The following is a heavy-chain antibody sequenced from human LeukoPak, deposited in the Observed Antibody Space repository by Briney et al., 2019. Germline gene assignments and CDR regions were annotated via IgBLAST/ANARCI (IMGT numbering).Heavy chain of an antibody. Sequence: PGGSLRLSCAASGFTFSIYNMNWVRQAPGKGLEWVSSISSSSSYIYYADSVKGRFTISRDNAKNSLYLQMNSLRAGDTAVYYCARPSSGSYYKRDLRINWYFDLWGRGTLVTVSS. V-gene: IGHV3-21*01. CDR3: ARPSSGSYYKRDLRINWYFDL. J-gene: IGHJ2*01. CDR1: GFTFSIYN. CDR2: ISSSSSYI. D-gene: IGHD3-10*01.